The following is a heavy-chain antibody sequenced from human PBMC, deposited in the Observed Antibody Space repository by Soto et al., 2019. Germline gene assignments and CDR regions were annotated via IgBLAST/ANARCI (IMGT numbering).Heavy chain of an antibody. CDR2: IGAFNGNT. J-gene: IGHJ6*02. Sequence: ASVKVSCKASGYTFANYGLSWVRQAPGQGLEWVGWIGAFNGNTKFAQQFQGRVTMTTDTSTSTAYMELMSLRSDDTAVYYCARGYCSGGSCYWGYYYYYYGMDVWGQGTTVTVSS. D-gene: IGHD2-15*01. CDR3: ARGYCSGGSCYWGYYYYYYGMDV. CDR1: GYTFANYG. V-gene: IGHV1-18*01.